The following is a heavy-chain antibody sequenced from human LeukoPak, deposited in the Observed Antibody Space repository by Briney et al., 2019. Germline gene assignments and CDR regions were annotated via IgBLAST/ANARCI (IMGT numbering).Heavy chain of an antibody. D-gene: IGHD3-16*01. CDR1: DGSVSSSSDS. CDR2: IHYSGTT. CDR3: ARDSPEGTYAFDN. J-gene: IGHJ4*02. Sequence: SETLSLTCTVSDGSVSSSSDSWGWIRQPPGKGVEWIGSIHYSGTTYYNPSLKSRVTISVDASKNQFSLRLSSVTAADTTVYYCARDSPEGTYAFDNWGQGTLVTVSS. V-gene: IGHV4-39*07.